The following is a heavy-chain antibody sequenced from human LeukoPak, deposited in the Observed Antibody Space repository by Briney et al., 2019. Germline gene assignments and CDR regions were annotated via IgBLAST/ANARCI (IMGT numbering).Heavy chain of an antibody. Sequence: ASVKVPCKASGYSFTNYDINWVRQATGQGLEWMGWMNPNSGNTGLAQKFQGRVTMTRNTSIITAHMEPSSLTSEDTAVYYCARVYCSVVVAATRGCYFDSWGQGTLVTVSS. D-gene: IGHD2-15*01. CDR1: GYSFTNYD. CDR2: MNPNSGNT. J-gene: IGHJ4*02. V-gene: IGHV1-8*01. CDR3: ARVYCSVVVAATRGCYFDS.